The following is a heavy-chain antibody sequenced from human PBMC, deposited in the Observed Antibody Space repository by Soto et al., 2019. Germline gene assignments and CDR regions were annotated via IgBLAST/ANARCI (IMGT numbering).Heavy chain of an antibody. CDR1: GVSISNSSYY. Sequence: SETLSLTCTVSGVSISNSSYYWVWIRRPPGKGLEWIGTIYYSGITYYNPSLKSRVTISVDTSKNQFSLKLTSVTAADTAVYYCARHGSNWGKGNRITVSS. CDR2: IYYSGIT. CDR3: ARHGSN. J-gene: IGHJ4*02. V-gene: IGHV4-39*01.